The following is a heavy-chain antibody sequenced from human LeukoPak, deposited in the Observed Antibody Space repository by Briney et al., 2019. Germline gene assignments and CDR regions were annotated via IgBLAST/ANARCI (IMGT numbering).Heavy chain of an antibody. CDR3: ASQYSSSWTEYFQH. CDR1: GGSISSYY. CDR2: IYYSGRT. Sequence: PSETLSLTCTVAGGSISSYYWSWIRQPPGKGLERIGYIYYSGRTNYNPSLKSRVTISVDTSKNKFSLKLSSVTAADTAVYYCASQYSSSWTEYFQHWGQGTLVTVAS. J-gene: IGHJ1*01. D-gene: IGHD6-13*01. V-gene: IGHV4-59*08.